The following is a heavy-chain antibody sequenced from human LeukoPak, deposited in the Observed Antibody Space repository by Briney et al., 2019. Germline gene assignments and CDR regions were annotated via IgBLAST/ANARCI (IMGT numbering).Heavy chain of an antibody. CDR2: INHSGST. Sequence: PSETLSLTCAVYGGSFSGYYWSWIRQPPGKGLEWIGEINHSGSTNYNPSLKSRVTISVDTSKNQFSLKLSSVTAADTAVYYCARGDSPGIAAAGPPIYAFDIWGQGTMVTVSS. CDR3: ARGDSPGIAAAGPPIYAFDI. D-gene: IGHD6-13*01. CDR1: GGSFSGYY. V-gene: IGHV4-34*01. J-gene: IGHJ3*02.